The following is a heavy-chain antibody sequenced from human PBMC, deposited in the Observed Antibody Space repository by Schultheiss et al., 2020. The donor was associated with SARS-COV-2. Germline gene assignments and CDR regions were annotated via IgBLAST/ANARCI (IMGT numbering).Heavy chain of an antibody. CDR1: GGSFSGYY. Sequence: SETLSLTCAVSGGSFSGYYWNWLRQPPGKGLEWIGEIIHSGSTNYNPSLKSRVTISVDTSKNQFSLKVSSVTAADTAVYYCARVGYSYGLDYYYYGMDVWGQGTTVTVSS. V-gene: IGHV4-34*12. CDR3: ARVGYSYGLDYYYYGMDV. D-gene: IGHD5-18*01. J-gene: IGHJ6*02. CDR2: IIHSGST.